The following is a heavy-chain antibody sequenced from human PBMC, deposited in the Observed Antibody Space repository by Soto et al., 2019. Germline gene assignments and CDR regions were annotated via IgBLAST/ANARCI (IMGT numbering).Heavy chain of an antibody. V-gene: IGHV3-74*01. Sequence: PGRSLRRSWAPSAFTFSRFWMHWVRQAPGKGLVWVPRINTDGSSTTYAGSVKGRFTISRDNAKNTLYLQMDSLRAEDTGVYYCTRDPGAYSSTWSFYFDSWGQGTLVTVPQ. D-gene: IGHD6-13*01. J-gene: IGHJ4*02. CDR2: INTDGSST. CDR1: AFTFSRFW. CDR3: TRDPGAYSSTWSFYFDS.